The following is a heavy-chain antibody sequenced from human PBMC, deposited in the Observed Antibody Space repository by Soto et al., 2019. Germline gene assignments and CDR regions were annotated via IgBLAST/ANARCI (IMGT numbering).Heavy chain of an antibody. CDR2: IKQDGSEK. J-gene: IGHJ4*02. D-gene: IGHD6-13*01. Sequence: EVQLVESGGGLVQPGGSLRLSCAASGFTFSSYWMSWVRQAPGKGLEWVANIKQDGSEKYYVDSVKGRFTISRDNAKNSLYLQMNSLRAEDTAVYYCARERYSSSWYSDYWGQGTLVTVSS. CDR1: GFTFSSYW. CDR3: ARERYSSSWYSDY. V-gene: IGHV3-7*01.